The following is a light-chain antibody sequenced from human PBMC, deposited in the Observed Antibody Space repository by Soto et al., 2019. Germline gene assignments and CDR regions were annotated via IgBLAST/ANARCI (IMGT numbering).Light chain of an antibody. CDR2: KSS. CDR1: QSISTW. CDR3: QQYYSYPT. V-gene: IGKV1-5*03. J-gene: IGKJ5*01. Sequence: DIQMTQSPSSLSASVGDRVTITCRASQSISTWLAWFQQKPGKAPKLLIYKSSILESGVPSRFSGSGSGTDFTLTISCLQSEDFATYYCQQYYSYPTFGQGTRLEIK.